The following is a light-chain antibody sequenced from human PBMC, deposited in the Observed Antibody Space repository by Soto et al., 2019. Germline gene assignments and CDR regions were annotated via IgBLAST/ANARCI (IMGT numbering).Light chain of an antibody. Sequence: QSVLSQPPSASGTPGQRVTISCSGSNSNIGSNTVNWYQQFPGTAPKLFIYGDDRRPSGVPDRFSGSKSGTSASLAISGLQSEDEADYYCAAWDDSLNGPVFGGGTKVTVL. J-gene: IGLJ2*01. V-gene: IGLV1-44*01. CDR2: GDD. CDR3: AAWDDSLNGPV. CDR1: NSNIGSNT.